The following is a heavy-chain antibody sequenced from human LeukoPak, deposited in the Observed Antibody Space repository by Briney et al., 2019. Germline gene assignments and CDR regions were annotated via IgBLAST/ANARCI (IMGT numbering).Heavy chain of an antibody. J-gene: IGHJ3*02. CDR2: IYYSGST. V-gene: IGHV4-39*06. D-gene: IGHD2-15*01. CDR1: GGSISSSSYY. Sequence: SETLSLTCTVSGGSISSSSYYWGWIRQPPGKGLEWIGSIYYSGSTYYNPSLKSRVTISVDTSKNQFPLKLSSVTAADTAVYYCARDGYCSGGSCYYSDGGAFDIWGQGTMVTVSS. CDR3: ARDGYCSGGSCYYSDGGAFDI.